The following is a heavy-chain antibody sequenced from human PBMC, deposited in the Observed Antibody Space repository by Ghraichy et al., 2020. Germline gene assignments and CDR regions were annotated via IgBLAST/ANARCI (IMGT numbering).Heavy chain of an antibody. CDR1: GFTFSSYA. V-gene: IGHV3-23*01. Sequence: GESLNISCAASGFTFSSYAMSWVRQAPGKGLEWVSAISGSGGSTYYADSVKGRFTISRDNSKNTLYLQMNSLRAEDTAVYYCAKERQQLALYSSGWYQSGFDYWGQGTLVTVSS. CDR2: ISGSGGST. D-gene: IGHD6-19*01. CDR3: AKERQQLALYSSGWYQSGFDY. J-gene: IGHJ4*02.